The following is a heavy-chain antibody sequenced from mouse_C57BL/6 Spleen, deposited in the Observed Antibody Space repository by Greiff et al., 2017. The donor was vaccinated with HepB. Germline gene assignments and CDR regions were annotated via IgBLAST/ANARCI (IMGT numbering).Heavy chain of an antibody. V-gene: IGHV2-6-1*01. Sequence: QVQLKESGPGLVAPSQSLSITCTVSGFSLTSYGVHWVRQPPGKGLEWLVVIGSDGSTTYYSALKSRLSISQDNSKSQVFLKRNSLQTDDTAMYYCARHSGYGNYFDYWGQGTTLTVSS. CDR1: GFSLTSYG. D-gene: IGHD2-1*01. J-gene: IGHJ2*01. CDR2: IGSDGST. CDR3: ARHSGYGNYFDY.